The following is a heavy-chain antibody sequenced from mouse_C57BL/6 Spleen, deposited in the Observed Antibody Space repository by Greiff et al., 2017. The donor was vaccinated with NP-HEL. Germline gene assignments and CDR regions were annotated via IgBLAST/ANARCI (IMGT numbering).Heavy chain of an antibody. J-gene: IGHJ2*01. D-gene: IGHD2-4*01. CDR2: IHPNSGST. V-gene: IGHV1-64*01. Sequence: QVQLQQPGAELVKPGASVKLSCKASGYTFTSYWMHWVKQRPGQGLEWIGMIHPNSGSTNYNEKFKSKATLTVDKSSSTAYMQLSSLTSEASAVYYCATYYDYDGYFGYWGQGTTLTVSS. CDR3: ATYYDYDGYFGY. CDR1: GYTFTSYW.